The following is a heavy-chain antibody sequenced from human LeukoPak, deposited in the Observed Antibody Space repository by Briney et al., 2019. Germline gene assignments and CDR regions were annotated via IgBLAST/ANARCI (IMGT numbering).Heavy chain of an antibody. J-gene: IGHJ4*02. CDR1: GFTFSSYG. V-gene: IGHV3-30*02. CDR3: AKDSRDY. Sequence: PGGSLRLSCAASGFTFSSYGMHWVRQAPGKGLEWVAVIQYDGSNKYYADSVKGRFTISRDNSKNTLYLQMNSLRAEDTAVYYCAKDSRDYWGQGTLVTVSS. CDR2: IQYDGSNK.